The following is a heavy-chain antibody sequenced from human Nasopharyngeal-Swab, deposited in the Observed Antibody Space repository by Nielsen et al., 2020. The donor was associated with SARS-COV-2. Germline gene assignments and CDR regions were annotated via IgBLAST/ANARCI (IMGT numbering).Heavy chain of an antibody. CDR1: GFTFSSYG. Sequence: GESLKISCAASGFTFSSYGMRWVRQAPGKGLEWVANIKQDGSEKYYVDSVKGRFTISRDNAKNSLYLQMNSLRAEDTAVYYCARDQFSASSGWDYWGQGTLVTVSS. CDR3: ARDQFSASSGWDY. D-gene: IGHD6-19*01. CDR2: IKQDGSEK. J-gene: IGHJ4*02. V-gene: IGHV3-7*01.